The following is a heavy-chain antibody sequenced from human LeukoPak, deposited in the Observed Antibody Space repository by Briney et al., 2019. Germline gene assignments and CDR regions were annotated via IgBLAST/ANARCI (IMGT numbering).Heavy chain of an antibody. CDR3: ARDRLLIPDY. Sequence: PGGSLRLSCAASGFTFSTYWMHWVRQAPGKGLVWVSRINSVGSSTSYADSVKGRFTISSDNSKNMLYLQMNSLRGEDTAVYYCARDRLLIPDYWGQGTLVSVSS. CDR2: INSVGSST. J-gene: IGHJ4*02. CDR1: GFTFSTYW. V-gene: IGHV3-74*01. D-gene: IGHD2/OR15-2a*01.